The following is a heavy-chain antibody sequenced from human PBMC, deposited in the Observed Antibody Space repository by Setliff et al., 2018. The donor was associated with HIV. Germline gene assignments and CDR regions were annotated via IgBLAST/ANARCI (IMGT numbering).Heavy chain of an antibody. CDR3: ARDDDKLFDH. CDR1: GGSISSGTYY. V-gene: IGHV4-61*09. J-gene: IGHJ4*02. D-gene: IGHD3-22*01. Sequence: SETLSLTCTVSGGSISSGTYYWSWIRQPAGRGLEWIGHIYSTGNTNYNSSLKSRVTMSIETSKNQFSLKLTSVTAADTAVYYCARDDDKLFDHWGQGALVTVSS. CDR2: IYSTGNT.